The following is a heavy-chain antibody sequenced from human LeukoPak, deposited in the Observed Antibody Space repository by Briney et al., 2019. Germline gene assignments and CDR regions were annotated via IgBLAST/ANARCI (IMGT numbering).Heavy chain of an antibody. D-gene: IGHD3-10*01. V-gene: IGHV3-23*01. CDR1: GFTFSSYG. Sequence: QSGGSLRLSCAASGFTFSSYGMHWVRQAPGKGLEWVSAISGSGGSTYYADSVKGRFTISRDNSKNTLYLQMNSLRAEDTAVYYCAKGSGLCGSGDYFDYWGQGTLVTVSS. J-gene: IGHJ4*02. CDR3: AKGSGLCGSGDYFDY. CDR2: ISGSGGST.